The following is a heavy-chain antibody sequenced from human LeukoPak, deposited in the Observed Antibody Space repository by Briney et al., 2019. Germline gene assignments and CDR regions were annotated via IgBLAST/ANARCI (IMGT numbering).Heavy chain of an antibody. Sequence: SETLSLTCTVSGGSISSYYWSWIRQPAGKGLGWIGRIYTSGSTNYNPSLKSRVTMSVDTSKNQFSLKLSSVTAADTAVYYCARGRSGDDYVWGSYRAFDYWGQGTLVTVSS. V-gene: IGHV4-4*07. CDR2: IYTSGST. CDR3: ARGRSGDDYVWGSYRAFDY. CDR1: GGSISSYY. D-gene: IGHD3-16*02. J-gene: IGHJ4*02.